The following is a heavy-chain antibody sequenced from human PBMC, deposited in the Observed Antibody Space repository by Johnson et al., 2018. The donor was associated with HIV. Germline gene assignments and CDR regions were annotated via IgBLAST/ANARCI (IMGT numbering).Heavy chain of an antibody. J-gene: IGHJ3*02. CDR2: ISYDGSNK. Sequence: QVQLVESGGGVVQPGRSLRLSCAASGFTFSSYAMHWVHQAPGKGLEWVAVISYDGSNKYYADSVRGRFTISRDNSQNTLYLQMNSLRAEDTAVYYCASSLIQFLEWLSEPAAFDIWGQGTMVTVSS. D-gene: IGHD3-3*01. CDR1: GFTFSSYA. V-gene: IGHV3-30*14. CDR3: ASSLIQFLEWLSEPAAFDI.